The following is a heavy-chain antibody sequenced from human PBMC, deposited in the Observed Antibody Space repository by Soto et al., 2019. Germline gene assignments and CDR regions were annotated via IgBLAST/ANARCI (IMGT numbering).Heavy chain of an antibody. CDR1: GGSFSGYY. Sequence: SETLSLTCAVYGGSFSGYYWSWIRQPPGKGLEWIGEINYSGSTNYNPSLKSRVTISVDTSKNQFSLKLSSVTAADTAVYYCAREFRYQLLYNNYYYYYGMDVWGQGTTVTGLL. V-gene: IGHV4-34*01. CDR2: INYSGST. D-gene: IGHD2-2*02. CDR3: AREFRYQLLYNNYYYYYGMDV. J-gene: IGHJ6*02.